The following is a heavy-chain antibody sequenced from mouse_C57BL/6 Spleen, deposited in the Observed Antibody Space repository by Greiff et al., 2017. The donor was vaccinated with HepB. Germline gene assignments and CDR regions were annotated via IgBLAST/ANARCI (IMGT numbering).Heavy chain of an antibody. J-gene: IGHJ4*01. CDR3: ARHGGNYEMDY. CDR1: GFTFSSYG. V-gene: IGHV5-6*01. Sequence: EVQGVESGGDLVKPGGSLKLSCAASGFTFSSYGMSWVRQTPDKRLEWVATISSGGSYTYYPDSVKGRFTISRDNAKNTLYLQMSSLKSEDTAMYYCARHGGNYEMDYWGQGTSVTVSS. CDR2: ISSGGSYT. D-gene: IGHD1-1*02.